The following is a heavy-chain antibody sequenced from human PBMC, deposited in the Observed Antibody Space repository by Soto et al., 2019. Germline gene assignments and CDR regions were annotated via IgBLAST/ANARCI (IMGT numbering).Heavy chain of an antibody. CDR3: ARARAAYSYGYYYYGMDV. J-gene: IGHJ6*02. V-gene: IGHV1-69*13. CDR1: GGTFSSYA. D-gene: IGHD5-18*01. Sequence: SLKVSCKASGGTFSSYAISWVRQAPGQGREWMGGIIPILGTANYAQKTQPRVTITADESTSTAYMELSRQRCDETAVYYCARARAAYSYGYYYYGMDVWGQGTTVTVSS. CDR2: IIPILGTA.